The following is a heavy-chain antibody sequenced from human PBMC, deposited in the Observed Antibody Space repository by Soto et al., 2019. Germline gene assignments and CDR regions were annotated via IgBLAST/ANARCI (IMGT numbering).Heavy chain of an antibody. J-gene: IGHJ5*02. CDR2: IVVGSGNT. Sequence: QMQLVQSGPEVKKPGTSVKVSCKASGFTFTSSAMQWVRQARGQRLEWIGWIVVGSGNTNYAQKFQERVTITRDMSTSTAYMERSSLRSEDTAVYYGAADRRFGELTNWFDPWGQGTLVTVSS. D-gene: IGHD3-10*01. V-gene: IGHV1-58*02. CDR1: GFTFTSSA. CDR3: AADRRFGELTNWFDP.